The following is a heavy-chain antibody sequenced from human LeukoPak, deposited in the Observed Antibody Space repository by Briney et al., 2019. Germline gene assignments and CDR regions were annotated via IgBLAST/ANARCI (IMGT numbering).Heavy chain of an antibody. CDR2: IFYSGST. CDR3: ARGEWDLLFDY. V-gene: IGHV4-59*01. J-gene: IGHJ4*02. CDR1: GGSISGYY. D-gene: IGHD1-26*01. Sequence: PSETLSLTCTVSGGSISGYYWSWIRQPPGKGLEWIGYIFYSGSTNYNPSLKSRVTISVDTSKNQFSLKLSSVTAADAAVYYCARGEWDLLFDYWGQGTLVTVSS.